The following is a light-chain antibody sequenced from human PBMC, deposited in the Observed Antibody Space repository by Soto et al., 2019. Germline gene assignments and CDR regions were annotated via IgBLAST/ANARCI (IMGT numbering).Light chain of an antibody. CDR3: QQHGTSPIT. CDR2: GAS. CDR1: QSVSNNY. V-gene: IGKV3-20*01. Sequence: EIVLTQSPGTLSLSPGERATLCCRASQSVSNNYLAWYQQKPGQAPRLLIYGASNRATGIPDRFSGSGSGTDFTLTISRLEPEDFAVYYCQQHGTSPITFGQGTRLEI. J-gene: IGKJ5*01.